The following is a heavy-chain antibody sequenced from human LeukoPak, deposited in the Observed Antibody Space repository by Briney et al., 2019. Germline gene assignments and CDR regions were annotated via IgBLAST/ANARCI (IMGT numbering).Heavy chain of an antibody. CDR1: GGSISSTSYY. Sequence: SETLSLTCTVSGGSISSTSYYWGWIRQPPGKGLEWLGSIYYSGHAYYNPSLRNRATISVDTSKNQFSLKLYSVAAADTDVYYCSVRRYYFDNSGYYHAEYFQYWGQGTLVTVSS. CDR3: SVRRYYFDNSGYYHAEYFQY. V-gene: IGHV4-39*01. J-gene: IGHJ1*01. CDR2: IYYSGHA. D-gene: IGHD3-22*01.